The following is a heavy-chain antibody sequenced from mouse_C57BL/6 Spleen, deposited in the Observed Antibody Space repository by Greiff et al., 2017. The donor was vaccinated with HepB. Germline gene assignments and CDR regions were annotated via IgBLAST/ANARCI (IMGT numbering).Heavy chain of an antibody. Sequence: EVKVVESGGGLVKPGGSLKLSCAASGFTFSDYGMHWVRQAPEKGLEWVAYISSGSSTIYYADTVKGRFPISRDNAKNTLFLQMTSLRSEDTAMYYCARNYYYGSSYGFAYWGQGTLVTVSA. V-gene: IGHV5-17*01. CDR2: ISSGSSTI. CDR3: ARNYYYGSSYGFAY. CDR1: GFTFSDYG. D-gene: IGHD1-1*01. J-gene: IGHJ3*01.